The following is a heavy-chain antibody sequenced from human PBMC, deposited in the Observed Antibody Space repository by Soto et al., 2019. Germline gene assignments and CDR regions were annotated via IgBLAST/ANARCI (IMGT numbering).Heavy chain of an antibody. V-gene: IGHV4-34*01. CDR3: AREWGLYAFDI. D-gene: IGHD1-26*01. J-gene: IGHJ3*02. CDR1: GGSFSGYY. Sequence: SETLSLTCAVYGGSFSGYYWSWIRQPPGKGLEWIGDINHSGSTNNNPSLKSRVTISVDTSKNQFSLKLSSVTAADTAVYYCAREWGLYAFDIWGQGTMVTVSS. CDR2: INHSGST.